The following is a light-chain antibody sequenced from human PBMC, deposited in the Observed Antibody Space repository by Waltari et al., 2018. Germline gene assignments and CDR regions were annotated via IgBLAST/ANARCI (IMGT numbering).Light chain of an antibody. Sequence: SSELTQDPAVSVALGQTVRITCQGDSLRSYYASWYQQKPGQAPVLVIYGKNNRPSGIPYRFSGSSSGNTASLTIPVAQAEDEADYYCNSRDSSGNSVVFVGGTKLTVL. V-gene: IGLV3-19*01. J-gene: IGLJ2*01. CDR2: GKN. CDR1: SLRSYY. CDR3: NSRDSSGNSVV.